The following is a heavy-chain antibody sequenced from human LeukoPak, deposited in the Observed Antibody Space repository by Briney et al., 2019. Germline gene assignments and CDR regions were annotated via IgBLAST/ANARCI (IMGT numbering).Heavy chain of an antibody. CDR1: GGSISSGGYS. CDR3: ARFVVVPAAMHEGPDAFDI. J-gene: IGHJ3*02. CDR2: IYHSGST. V-gene: IGHV4-30-2*01. D-gene: IGHD2-2*01. Sequence: SQTLSLTCAVSGGSISSGGYSWSWIRQPPGKGLEWIGHIYHSGSTYYNPSLKSRVTISVDRSKNQFSLKLSSVTAADTAVYYCARFVVVPAAMHEGPDAFDIWGQGTMVTVSS.